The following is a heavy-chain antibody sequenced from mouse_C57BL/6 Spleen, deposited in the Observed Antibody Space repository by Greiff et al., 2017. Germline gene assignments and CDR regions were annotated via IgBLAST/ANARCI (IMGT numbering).Heavy chain of an antibody. D-gene: IGHD1-1*01. Sequence: EVQLQQSGPVLVKPGASVKLSCKASGYTFTDYYMNWVNQSHGKSLEWIGVINPYNGGTSYNQKFKGKATLTVDKSSSTAYMELNSLTSEDSAVYYCARRDYGSSDAMDYWGQGTSVTVSS. CDR2: INPYNGGT. CDR3: ARRDYGSSDAMDY. V-gene: IGHV1-19*01. CDR1: GYTFTDYY. J-gene: IGHJ4*01.